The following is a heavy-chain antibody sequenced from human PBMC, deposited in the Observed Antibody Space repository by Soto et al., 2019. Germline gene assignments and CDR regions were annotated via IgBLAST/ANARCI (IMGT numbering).Heavy chain of an antibody. V-gene: IGHV3-33*01. D-gene: IGHD2-2*03. Sequence: GGSLRLSCEASGFTFNSFGMHWVRQAPGKGLEWVAVIWHDGTNKYYVDSVKGRFTISRDNSKDTLYLQMNNLRAEDTAVYYCARWSMMDIVLVPAAVYYYDGRDFWVQRTTVTVSS. CDR2: IWHDGTNK. CDR1: GFTFNSFG. J-gene: IGHJ6*02. CDR3: ARWSMMDIVLVPAAVYYYDGRDF.